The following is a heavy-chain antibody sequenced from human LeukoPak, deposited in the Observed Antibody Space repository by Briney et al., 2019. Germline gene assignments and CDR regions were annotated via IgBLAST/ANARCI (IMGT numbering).Heavy chain of an antibody. CDR1: GGSISSYY. D-gene: IGHD5-18*01. V-gene: IGHV4-4*09. CDR3: ARRGPGSYVVHYMDV. CDR2: IYTSGST. J-gene: IGHJ6*03. Sequence: PSETLSLTCTVFGGSISSYYWSWIRQPPGKGLEWIGYIYTSGSTNYNPSLKSRVTISVDTSKNQFSLKLSSVTAADTAVYYCARRGPGSYVVHYMDVWGKGTTVTVSS.